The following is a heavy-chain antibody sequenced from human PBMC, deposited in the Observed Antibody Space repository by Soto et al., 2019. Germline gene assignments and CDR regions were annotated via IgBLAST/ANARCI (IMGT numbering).Heavy chain of an antibody. CDR2: ISGSGGST. Sequence: GGSLRLSCAASGFTFSSYAMSWVRQAPGKGLEWVSAISGSGGSTYYADSVKGRFTISKDNSKNTLYLQMNSLRAEDTAVYYCAKESVGGPTICGVYPHCYFDYWGQGTLVTVSS. J-gene: IGHJ4*02. D-gene: IGHD3-3*01. CDR3: AKESVGGPTICGVYPHCYFDY. V-gene: IGHV3-23*01. CDR1: GFTFSSYA.